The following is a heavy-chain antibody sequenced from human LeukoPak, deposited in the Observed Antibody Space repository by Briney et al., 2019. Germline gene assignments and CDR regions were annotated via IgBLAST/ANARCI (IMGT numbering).Heavy chain of an antibody. Sequence: GGSLRLSCAASGFTFSSYSMNWVRQTPGKGLEWVSFIYSGGSTHYSDSVKGRFTISRDNSKNTLYLQMNSLRAEDTAVYYCARRAGDYSHPYDYWGQGTLVTVSS. CDR2: IYSGGST. D-gene: IGHD3-22*01. CDR1: GFTFSSYS. V-gene: IGHV3-53*01. J-gene: IGHJ4*02. CDR3: ARRAGDYSHPYDY.